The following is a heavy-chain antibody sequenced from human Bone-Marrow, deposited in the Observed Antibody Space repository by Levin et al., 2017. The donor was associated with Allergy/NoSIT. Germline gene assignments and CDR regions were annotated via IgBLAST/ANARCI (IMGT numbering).Heavy chain of an antibody. CDR3: ASTFGVVSNNFEY. Sequence: SQTLSLTCPVSGGSITNSRYYWGWIRQPPGKGLEWIGSIYYSGITYYDPSLKSRVTISVDTSKNQFSLKINSVTAADTAIYYCASTFGVVSNNFEYWGQGTLVTVSS. CDR2: IYYSGIT. CDR1: GGSITNSRYY. J-gene: IGHJ4*02. D-gene: IGHD3-3*01. V-gene: IGHV4-39*07.